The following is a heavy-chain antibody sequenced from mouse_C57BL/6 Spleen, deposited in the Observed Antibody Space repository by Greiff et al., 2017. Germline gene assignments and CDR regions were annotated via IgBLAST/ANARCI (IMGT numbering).Heavy chain of an antibody. CDR1: GYTFTSYW. Sequence: VQLKQPGAELVKPGASVKMSCKASGYTFTSYWITWVKQRPGQGLEWIGDIYPGSGSTNYNEKFKSKATLTVDTSSSTAYMQLSSLTSEDSAVYYCARRYYGNLYFDYWGQGTTLTVSS. CDR2: IYPGSGST. D-gene: IGHD2-1*01. V-gene: IGHV1-55*01. CDR3: ARRYYGNLYFDY. J-gene: IGHJ2*01.